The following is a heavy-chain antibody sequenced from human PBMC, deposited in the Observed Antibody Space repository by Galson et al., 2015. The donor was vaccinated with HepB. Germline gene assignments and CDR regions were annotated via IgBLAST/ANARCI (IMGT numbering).Heavy chain of an antibody. Sequence: SVKVSCKASGGTFSSYAISWVRQAPGQGLEWMGGIIPIFGTANYAQKFQGRVTITADESTSTAYMELSSLRSEDTAVYYCASQNYDYVWGSYRPYYFDYWGQGTLVTVSS. CDR3: ASQNYDYVWGSYRPYYFDY. CDR1: GGTFSSYA. J-gene: IGHJ4*02. V-gene: IGHV1-69*13. D-gene: IGHD3-16*02. CDR2: IIPIFGTA.